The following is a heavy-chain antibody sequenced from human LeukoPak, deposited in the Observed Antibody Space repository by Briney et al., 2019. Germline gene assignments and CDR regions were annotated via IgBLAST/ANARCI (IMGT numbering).Heavy chain of an antibody. V-gene: IGHV1-69*01. CDR2: IIPIFGTA. CDR1: GGTFSSYA. CDR3: ARGVSYYGSGHAFDI. J-gene: IGHJ3*02. D-gene: IGHD3-10*01. Sequence: SVKVSFKASGGTFSSYAISWVRQAPGQGLEWMGGIIPIFGTANHAQKFQGRVTITADESTSTAYMELSSLRSEDTAVYYCARGVSYYGSGHAFDIWGQGTMVTVSS.